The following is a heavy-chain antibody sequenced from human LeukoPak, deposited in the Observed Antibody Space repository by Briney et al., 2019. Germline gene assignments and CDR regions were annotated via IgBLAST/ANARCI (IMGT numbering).Heavy chain of an antibody. V-gene: IGHV1-69*01. CDR1: GGTFSSYA. Sequence: SVKVSCKASGGTFSSYAISWVRQAPGQGLEWMGGIIPIFGTANYAQKFQGRVTITADESTSTAYMELSSLRSEDTAVYYCASPVRGYSGYDSHSDYWGQGTLVTVSS. CDR2: IIPIFGTA. J-gene: IGHJ4*02. CDR3: ASPVRGYSGYDSHSDY. D-gene: IGHD5-12*01.